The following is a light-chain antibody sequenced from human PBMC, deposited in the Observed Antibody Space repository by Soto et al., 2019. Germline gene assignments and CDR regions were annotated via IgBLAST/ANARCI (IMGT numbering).Light chain of an antibody. V-gene: IGLV1-47*01. CDR1: SSNIGSNY. CDR2: RNN. Sequence: QSVLTQPPSASGTPGQRVTVSCSGSSSNIGSNYVYWYQQLPGTAPKVLIYRNNQRPSGVPDRFSGSKSGTSASLAISGLRSEDEADYYCAAWDDSLSGWVFGGGTKVTVL. J-gene: IGLJ3*02. CDR3: AAWDDSLSGWV.